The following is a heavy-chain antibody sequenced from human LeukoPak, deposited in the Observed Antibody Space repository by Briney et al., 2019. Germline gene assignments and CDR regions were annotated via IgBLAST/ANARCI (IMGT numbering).Heavy chain of an antibody. CDR2: IYTSGST. CDR1: GGSISSYY. CDR3: ARVPPQYQLLYRGAFDI. Sequence: SETLSLTCTVSGGSISSYYWSWIRQPAGKGLEWIGRIYTSGSTNYNPSLKSRVTMSVDTSKNQFSLKLSSVTAADTAVYYCARVPPQYQLLYRGAFDIWGQGTMVTVSS. J-gene: IGHJ3*02. V-gene: IGHV4-4*07. D-gene: IGHD2-2*02.